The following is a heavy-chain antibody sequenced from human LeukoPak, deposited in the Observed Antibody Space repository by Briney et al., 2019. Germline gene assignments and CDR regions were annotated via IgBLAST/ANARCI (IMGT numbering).Heavy chain of an antibody. CDR2: FDPEDGET. J-gene: IGHJ6*03. V-gene: IGHV1-24*01. CDR3: ARESGARLVVNCSSTSCPIPPKTNYYYYYMDV. D-gene: IGHD2-2*01. Sequence: ASVKVSCKVSGYTLTELSMHWVRQAPGKGLEWMGGFDPEDGETIYAQKFQGRVTMTEDTSTDTAYMELSSLRSEDTAVYYCARESGARLVVNCSSTSCPIPPKTNYYYYYMDVWGKGTTVTVSS. CDR1: GYTLTELS.